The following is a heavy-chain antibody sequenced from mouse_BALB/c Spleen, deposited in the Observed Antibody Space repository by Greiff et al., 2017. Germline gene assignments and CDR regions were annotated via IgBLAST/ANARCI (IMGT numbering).Heavy chain of an antibody. CDR3: ARHEVDDYGSWFAY. V-gene: IGHV5-2*01. Sequence: DVKLVESGGGLVQPGESLKLSCESNEYEFPSHDMSWVRKTPEKRLELVAAINSDGGSTYYPDTMERRFIISRDNTKKTLYLQMSSLRSEDTALYYCARHEVDDYGSWFAYWGQGTLVTVSA. D-gene: IGHD2-4*01. J-gene: IGHJ3*01. CDR1: EYEFPSHD. CDR2: INSDGGST.